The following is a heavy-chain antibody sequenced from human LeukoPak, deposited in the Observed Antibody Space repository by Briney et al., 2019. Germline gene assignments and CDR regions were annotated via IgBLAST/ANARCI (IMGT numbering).Heavy chain of an antibody. CDR1: GFTFSSYE. CDR3: KTLRTRYDYVWGSYRVLYYMDV. Sequence: GGSLRLSCAASGFTFSSYELNWVRQAPGKGLEWVSYISDTGSTIYYADSVEGRFTISRDNAKNTLHLQMNSLRAEDTAVYYCKTLRTRYDYVWGSYRVLYYMDVWGKGTTVTVSS. J-gene: IGHJ6*03. V-gene: IGHV3-48*03. D-gene: IGHD3-16*02. CDR2: ISDTGSTI.